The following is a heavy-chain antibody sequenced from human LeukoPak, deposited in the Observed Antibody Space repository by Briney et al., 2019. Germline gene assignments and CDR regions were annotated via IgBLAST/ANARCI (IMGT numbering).Heavy chain of an antibody. D-gene: IGHD2-21*01. Sequence: GGSLRLSCAASGFTFGSYAMSWVRQAPGKGLEWVSAISGSGGSTYYADSVKGRFTISRDNSKNTLYLQMNSLRAEGTAVYYCAKVARHSALQKQDDYWGQGTLVTVSS. J-gene: IGHJ4*02. V-gene: IGHV3-23*01. CDR1: GFTFGSYA. CDR3: AKVARHSALQKQDDY. CDR2: ISGSGGST.